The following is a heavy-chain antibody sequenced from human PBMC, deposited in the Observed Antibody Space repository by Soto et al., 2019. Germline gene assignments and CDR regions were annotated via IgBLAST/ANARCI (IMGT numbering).Heavy chain of an antibody. J-gene: IGHJ3*02. CDR3: ARSPDVVVPAAIVQWAFDI. CDR2: IIPIFGTA. V-gene: IGHV1-69*13. CDR1: GGTFSRYA. D-gene: IGHD2-2*01. Sequence: SVKVSCKASGGTFSRYAISWVGQAPGQGLEWMGGIIPIFGTANYAQKFQGRVTITADESTSTAYRELSSLRSEDTAVYYCARSPDVVVPAAIVQWAFDIWGQGTMVTVSS.